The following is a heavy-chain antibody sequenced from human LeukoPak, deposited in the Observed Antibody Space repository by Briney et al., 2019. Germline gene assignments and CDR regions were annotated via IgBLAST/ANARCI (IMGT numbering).Heavy chain of an antibody. CDR1: GGSISSGDYY. CDR2: IYYSGST. V-gene: IGHV4-30-4*01. D-gene: IGHD6-13*01. CDR3: ARGQQLIRFDP. Sequence: SETLSLTCTVSGGSISSGDYYWSWIRRPPGKGLEWIGYIYYSGSTYYNPSLKSRVTISVDTSKNQFSLKLSSVTAADTAVYYCARGQQLIRFDPWGQGTLVTVSS. J-gene: IGHJ5*02.